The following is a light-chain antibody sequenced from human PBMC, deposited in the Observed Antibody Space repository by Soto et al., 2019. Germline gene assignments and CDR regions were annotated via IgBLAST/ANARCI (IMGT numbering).Light chain of an antibody. Sequence: ETVMTQSPATLSVSPGEGAPLSCRASQSVSSNLVWYQQKPGQTPRLLIYATSTRATGIPARFSGSGSGTEFTLTISSLQSEDFAVYYCQHYNNWPLTFGGGTKVDIK. V-gene: IGKV3-15*01. CDR3: QHYNNWPLT. CDR2: ATS. CDR1: QSVSSN. J-gene: IGKJ4*01.